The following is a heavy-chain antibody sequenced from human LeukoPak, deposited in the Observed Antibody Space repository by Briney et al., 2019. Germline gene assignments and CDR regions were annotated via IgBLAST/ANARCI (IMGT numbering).Heavy chain of an antibody. CDR3: TRAKRVIFDY. Sequence: ASVKVSCKASGYTFTGYYMHWVRQAPGQGLEWMGWINPKSGATLYAQKFQGRVTMTRDTSINTAYMELSSLRSDDTAVYYCTRAKRVIFDYWGQGTLVTVSS. J-gene: IGHJ4*02. CDR2: INPKSGAT. V-gene: IGHV1-2*02. D-gene: IGHD1-1*01. CDR1: GYTFTGYY.